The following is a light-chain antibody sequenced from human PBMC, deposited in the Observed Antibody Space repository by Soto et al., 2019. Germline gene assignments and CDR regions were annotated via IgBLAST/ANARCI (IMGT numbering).Light chain of an antibody. CDR2: GVS. V-gene: IGKV3-15*01. CDR3: QQYNNWPPLT. J-gene: IGKJ4*01. Sequence: ERIMTQSPATLSVSPGESATLSCRASQSVSTNLAWYQQKPGQAPRLLIYGVSTRATGIPARFSGSGSETKFTLTLSSLQSEDFAVYYCQQYNNWPPLTFGGGTKVDIK. CDR1: QSVSTN.